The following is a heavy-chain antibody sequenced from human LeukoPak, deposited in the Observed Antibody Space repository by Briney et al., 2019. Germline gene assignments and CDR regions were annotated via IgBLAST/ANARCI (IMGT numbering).Heavy chain of an antibody. CDR3: ARDRTINSGSYFGGYYYYYMDV. D-gene: IGHD1-26*01. CDR1: GGTFSSYA. CDR2: IIPIFGTA. Sequence: SVKVSCKASGGTFSSYAISWVRQAPGQGLEWMGGIIPIFGTANYAQKFQGRVTITADESTSTAYMELSSLRSEDTAVYYCARDRTINSGSYFGGYYYYYMDVWGKGTTVTISS. J-gene: IGHJ6*03. V-gene: IGHV1-69*13.